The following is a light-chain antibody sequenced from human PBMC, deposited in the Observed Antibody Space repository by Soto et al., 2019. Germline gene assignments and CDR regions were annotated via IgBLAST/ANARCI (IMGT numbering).Light chain of an antibody. CDR2: GAS. Sequence: EIVMTQSPATLSVSPGERATLSCRASQSVATNLAWYQQKPGQAPRLLIYGASTRATGIPARFSGSVSGTEFTLTITGLQSEDFPVYYCQQYNNWPLTFGGGTKVEIK. CDR1: QSVATN. CDR3: QQYNNWPLT. J-gene: IGKJ4*01. V-gene: IGKV3-15*01.